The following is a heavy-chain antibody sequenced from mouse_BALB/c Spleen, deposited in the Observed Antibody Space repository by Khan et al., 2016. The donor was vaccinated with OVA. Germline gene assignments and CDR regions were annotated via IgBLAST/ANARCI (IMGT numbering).Heavy chain of an antibody. J-gene: IGHJ4*01. CDR3: ARKGIYCYGSSYDYARDY. V-gene: IGHV1-9*01. CDR1: GYTFSSYW. CDR2: ILPGSGST. D-gene: IGHD1-1*01. Sequence: VQLQESGAELMKPGASVKISCKATGYTFSSYWIEWVKQRPGHGLEWIGEILPGSGSTNYNEKFKGKATFTADASSNTAYMQLSSLTSEDSAVYYCARKGIYCYGSSYDYARDYWGQGTSVTVSS.